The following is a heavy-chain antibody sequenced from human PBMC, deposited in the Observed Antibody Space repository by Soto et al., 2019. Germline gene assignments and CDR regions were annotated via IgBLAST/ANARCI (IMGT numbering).Heavy chain of an antibody. CDR2: IYTSGST. CDR1: GGSISSYY. V-gene: IGHV4-4*07. D-gene: IGHD4-17*01. J-gene: IGHJ6*02. Sequence: PSETLSLTCTVSGGSISSYYWSWIRQPAGKGLERIGRIYTSGSTNYNPSLKSRVTMSVDTSKNQFSLKLSSVTAADTAVYYCARDVMQEVTTSRGYYYYYYGMDVWGQGTTVTVSS. CDR3: ARDVMQEVTTSRGYYYYYYGMDV.